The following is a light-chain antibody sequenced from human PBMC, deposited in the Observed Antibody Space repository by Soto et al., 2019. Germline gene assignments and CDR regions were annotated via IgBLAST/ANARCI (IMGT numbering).Light chain of an antibody. CDR3: QQYATYPWT. CDR1: QSISVW. CDR2: KAS. V-gene: IGKV1-5*03. J-gene: IGKJ1*01. Sequence: DIQLSKTPSSLSAYVGGRVTITSRASQSISVWLAWYQQKAGKAPNLLIYKASHLESGVPSRFSGSGSGTEFTLTISSLQPEDFATYYCQQYATYPWTFGQGTKVDIK.